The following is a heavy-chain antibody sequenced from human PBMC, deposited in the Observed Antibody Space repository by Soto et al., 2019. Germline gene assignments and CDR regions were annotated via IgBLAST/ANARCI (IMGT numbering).Heavy chain of an antibody. V-gene: IGHV5-51*01. D-gene: IGHD2-8*01. CDR2: IYPGDSDT. CDR3: ARPVNGDYFEY. Sequence: GESLTIYCTSAGGSFTRYWIGGVRQMPGKGLEWMGIIYPGDSDTRYSPSFQGQVTISADKSISTAYLQSSSLKASDTAMYYCARPVNGDYFEYWGQGTLVTVPS. CDR1: GGSFTRYW. J-gene: IGHJ4*02.